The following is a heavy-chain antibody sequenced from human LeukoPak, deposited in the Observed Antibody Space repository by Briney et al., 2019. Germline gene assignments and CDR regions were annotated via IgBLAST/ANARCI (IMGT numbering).Heavy chain of an antibody. CDR3: ARNAAAAGKANDY. D-gene: IGHD6-13*01. CDR1: GFTFSSYS. Sequence: GGSLRLSCAASGFTFSSYSMNWVRQAPGKGLEWVSSISSSSSYIYYADSVKGRFTISRDNAKNSLYLQMNSLRAEDTAVYYCARNAAAAGKANDYWGQGTLVTVSS. V-gene: IGHV3-21*01. CDR2: ISSSSSYI. J-gene: IGHJ4*02.